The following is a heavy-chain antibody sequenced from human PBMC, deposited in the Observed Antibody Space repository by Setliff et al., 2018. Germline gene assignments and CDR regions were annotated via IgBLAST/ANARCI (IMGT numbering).Heavy chain of an antibody. D-gene: IGHD2-2*02. CDR1: GDSISSGSYY. V-gene: IGHV4-39*07. CDR2: INHSGST. CDR3: ARDRQYCSSTSCYTSYFYYYAMDI. Sequence: SETLSLTCTVSGDSISSGSYYWSWTRQPPGKGLEWIGEINHSGSTNYNPSLKSRVTISLDTSRNQVSLKLSSVTAADTAVYYCARDRQYCSSTSCYTSYFYYYAMDIWGQGTTVTVSS. J-gene: IGHJ6*02.